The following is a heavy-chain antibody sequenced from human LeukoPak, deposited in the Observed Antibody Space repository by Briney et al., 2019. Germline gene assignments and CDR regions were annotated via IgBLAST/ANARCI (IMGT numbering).Heavy chain of an antibody. CDR3: AMCSSTSCYKEGYFQH. CDR1: GYTLTELS. CDR2: FDPEGGET. D-gene: IGHD2-2*01. Sequence: ASVKVSCKVSGYTLTELSMHWVRQAPGKGLEWMGGFDPEGGETIYAQKFQGRVTMTEDTSTDTAYMELSSLRSEDTAVYYCAMCSSTSCYKEGYFQHWGQGTLVTVSS. J-gene: IGHJ1*01. V-gene: IGHV1-24*01.